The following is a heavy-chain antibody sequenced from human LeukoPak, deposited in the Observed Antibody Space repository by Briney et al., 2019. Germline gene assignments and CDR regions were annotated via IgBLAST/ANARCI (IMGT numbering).Heavy chain of an antibody. V-gene: IGHV3-23*01. CDR1: GFTFSSYG. J-gene: IGHJ4*02. D-gene: IGHD3-10*01. Sequence: PGGSLRLSCAASGFTFSSYGMHWVRQAPGKGLEWVSAISGSGGSTYYADSVKGRFTISRDNSKNTLYLQMNSLRAEDTAVYYCADSNTMVRGGVFDYWGQGTLVTVSS. CDR3: ADSNTMVRGGVFDY. CDR2: ISGSGGST.